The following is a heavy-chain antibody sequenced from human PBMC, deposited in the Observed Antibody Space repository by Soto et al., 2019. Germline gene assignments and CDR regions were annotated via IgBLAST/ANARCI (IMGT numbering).Heavy chain of an antibody. CDR2: IYYSGTT. D-gene: IGHD2-2*01. CDR3: AREDSIIIPAVSDF. V-gene: IGHV4-61*01. J-gene: IGHJ4*02. Sequence: SETLSLTCTVSGGPLSSGSYYWSWIRQSPGQGLEWIGYIYYSGTTKYNPSLKSRVSISVDTSKNQFSLRLTSLSAADTAVYYCAREDSIIIPAVSDFWGQGTLVTVSS. CDR1: GGPLSSGSYY.